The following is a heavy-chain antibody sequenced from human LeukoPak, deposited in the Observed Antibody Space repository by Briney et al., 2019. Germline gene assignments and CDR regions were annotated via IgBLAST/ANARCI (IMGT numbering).Heavy chain of an antibody. Sequence: GESLKISCKGSGYSFTTYWMGWVRQMPGKGLEWMGIISPGDSDTRYSPSFQGQVTMSADKSITTAYLQWSSLKASDTAIYYCARHNSNSGSNYDAFDNGGQGTVVNVSS. D-gene: IGHD1-26*01. V-gene: IGHV5-51*01. CDR3: ARHNSNSGSNYDAFDN. CDR1: GYSFTTYW. J-gene: IGHJ3*02. CDR2: ISPGDSDT.